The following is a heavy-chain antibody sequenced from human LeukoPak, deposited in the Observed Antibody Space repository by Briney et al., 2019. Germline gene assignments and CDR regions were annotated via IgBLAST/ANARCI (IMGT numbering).Heavy chain of an antibody. CDR1: GGSISSYY. V-gene: IGHV4-59*01. J-gene: IGHJ5*02. CDR3: AREIVPAASWFDP. Sequence: SETLSLTCTVSGGSISSYYWSWIRQPPGKGLEWIGYIYYSGSTNYNPSLKSRVTISVDTSKNQFSLKLSPVTAADTAVYYCAREIVPAASWFDPWGQGTLVTVSS. D-gene: IGHD2-2*01. CDR2: IYYSGST.